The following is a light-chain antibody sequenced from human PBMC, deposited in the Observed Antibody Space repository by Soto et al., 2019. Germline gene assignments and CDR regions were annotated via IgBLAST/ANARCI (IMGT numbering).Light chain of an antibody. CDR3: ISYTTSSSDV. J-gene: IGLJ1*01. Sequence: QSALTQPASVSGSPGQSIAISCTGTSTDVGAYNYVSWYQQHPGKAPKLMIYDVTNRPSGVSDRFSGSKSGNTASLTISGVQAGDEADHYGISYTTSSSDVFGRGTKVNV. V-gene: IGLV2-14*01. CDR2: DVT. CDR1: STDVGAYNY.